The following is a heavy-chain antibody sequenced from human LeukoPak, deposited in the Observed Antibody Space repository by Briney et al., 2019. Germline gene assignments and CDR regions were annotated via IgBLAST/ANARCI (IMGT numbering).Heavy chain of an antibody. Sequence: GASVKVSCKASGYTFTSYGISWVRQGPGEGLEWMGWISAYNGNTHYAQKLQGRVTMTTDTSTSTAYMELRSLRSDDTAVYYCARFLFTEPHFDYWGQGTLVTVSS. CDR2: ISAYNGNT. CDR1: GYTFTSYG. V-gene: IGHV1-18*01. D-gene: IGHD3-3*01. CDR3: ARFLFTEPHFDY. J-gene: IGHJ4*02.